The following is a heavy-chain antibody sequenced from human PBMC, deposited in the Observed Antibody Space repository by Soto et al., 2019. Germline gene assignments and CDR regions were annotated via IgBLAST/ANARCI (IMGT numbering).Heavy chain of an antibody. V-gene: IGHV3-15*01. Sequence: PGGSLRLSCAASGFTFSNAWMSWVRQAPGKGLEWVGRIKSKTDGGTTDYAAPVKGRCTISRDDSKNTLYLQMNSLKTEDTAVYYCTPPPPGTPYGMDVWGQGTTVTVSS. D-gene: IGHD1-7*01. CDR3: TPPPPGTPYGMDV. CDR1: GFTFSNAW. J-gene: IGHJ6*02. CDR2: IKSKTDGGTT.